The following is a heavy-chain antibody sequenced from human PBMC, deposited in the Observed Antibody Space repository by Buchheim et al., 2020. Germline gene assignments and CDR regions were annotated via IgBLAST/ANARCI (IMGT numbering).Heavy chain of an antibody. Sequence: QLQLQESGPGLVKPSETLSLTCTVSGGSISSSSYYWGWIRQAPGKGLEWIGSIYYSGSTYYNPSLRSRVTISVDPSKNQFSLKLGSVTAADTAVYYCARDPRTETSLYYYYYGMDVWGQGTT. CDR3: ARDPRTETSLYYYYYGMDV. CDR1: GGSISSSSYY. V-gene: IGHV4-39*02. CDR2: IYYSGST. D-gene: IGHD1/OR15-1a*01. J-gene: IGHJ6*02.